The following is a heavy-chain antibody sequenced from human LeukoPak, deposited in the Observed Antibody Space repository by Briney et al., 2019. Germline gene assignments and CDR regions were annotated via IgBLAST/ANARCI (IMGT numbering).Heavy chain of an antibody. D-gene: IGHD6-13*01. CDR1: GFTFSNYG. V-gene: IGHV3-33*01. J-gene: IGHJ4*02. CDR2: IWYDGSNK. CDR3: ARDPRYTSSSIDD. Sequence: GGSLRLSCVASGFTFSNYGMHWVRQAPGKGLEWVAFIWYDGSNKDYADSVKGRFTISRDESKNTMYLQMNSPRVEDTAVYYCARDPRYTSSSIDDWGQGTLVTVSS.